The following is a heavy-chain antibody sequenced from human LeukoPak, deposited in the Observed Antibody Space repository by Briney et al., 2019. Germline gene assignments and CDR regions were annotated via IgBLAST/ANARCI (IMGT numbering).Heavy chain of an antibody. CDR1: GYSISSGHY. J-gene: IGHJ4*02. V-gene: IGHV4-38-2*02. D-gene: IGHD6-13*01. Sequence: SETLSLTRTVSGYSISSGHYWGWIRQPPGKGLEWIGSMYHSGSTYYNPPLKSRVTISVDTSKNQFSLKLSSVTAADTAVYYCARGKKQQLVHRYFDYWGQGTLVTVSS. CDR3: ARGKKQQLVHRYFDY. CDR2: MYHSGST.